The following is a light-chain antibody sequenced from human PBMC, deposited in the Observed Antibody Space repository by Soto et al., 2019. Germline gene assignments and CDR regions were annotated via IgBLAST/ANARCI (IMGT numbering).Light chain of an antibody. CDR3: QQSYSTLTIT. V-gene: IGKV1-39*01. CDR2: AAS. Sequence: IEMTQSPSSLSASVGDRVTITCRASQSISSYLNWYQQKPGKAPKLLIYAASSLQSGVPSRFSGSGSGTDFTLTISSLQPEDFATYYCQQSYSTLTITFGQGTRLEI. J-gene: IGKJ5*01. CDR1: QSISSY.